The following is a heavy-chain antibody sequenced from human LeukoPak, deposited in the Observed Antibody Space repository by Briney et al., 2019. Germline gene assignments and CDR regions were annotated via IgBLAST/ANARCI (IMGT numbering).Heavy chain of an antibody. CDR3: ATDQKWEMLSLFDH. D-gene: IGHD1-26*01. CDR2: ISYDGSNK. CDR1: GFTFSSYG. J-gene: IGHJ4*02. Sequence: PEGSLRLSCAASGFTFSSYGMHWVRQAPGKGLEWVAVISYDGSNKYYADFVKGRFTVSRDNSKNTLFLQMNSLRAEDTAVYYCATDQKWEMLSLFDHWGQGTLVTVSS. V-gene: IGHV3-30*03.